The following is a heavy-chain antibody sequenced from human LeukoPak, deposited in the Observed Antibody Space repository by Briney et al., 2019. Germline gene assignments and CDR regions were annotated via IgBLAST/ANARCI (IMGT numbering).Heavy chain of an antibody. CDR2: IKQDGSEK. J-gene: IGHJ4*02. CDR3: ARDSPGDGGYDF. D-gene: IGHD5-12*01. V-gene: IGHV3-7*01. Sequence: GGSLRLSCAASGFTFSRYWMSWVRQAPGKGPEWVANIKQDGSEKYYVDSVKGRFTISKDNAKNSLYLQVNSLRAEDTAVYYCARDSPGDGGYDFWGQGTLVTVSS. CDR1: GFTFSRYW.